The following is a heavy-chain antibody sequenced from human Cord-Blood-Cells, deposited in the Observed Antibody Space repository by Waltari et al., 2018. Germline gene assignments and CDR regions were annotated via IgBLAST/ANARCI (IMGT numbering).Heavy chain of an antibody. D-gene: IGHD2-15*01. V-gene: IGHV4-38-2*01. CDR2: IYHSGST. CDR3: ARGMYSSSFLGYCSGGSCYFDY. CDR1: GYSISSGSY. Sequence: QVQLQESGPGLVKPSETLSLTCAVSGYSISSGSYWGWIRQPPGAGLEWIGSIYHSGSTYYNPSLKSRVTISVDTSKNQFSLKLSSVTAADTAVYYCARGMYSSSFLGYCSGGSCYFDYWGQGTLVTVSS. J-gene: IGHJ4*02.